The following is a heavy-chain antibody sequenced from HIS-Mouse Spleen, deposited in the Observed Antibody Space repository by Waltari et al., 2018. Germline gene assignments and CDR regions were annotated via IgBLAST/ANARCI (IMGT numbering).Heavy chain of an antibody. J-gene: IGHJ4*02. CDR3: ARGYSNYVPYFDY. CDR1: GFTVSSYD. CDR2: IGTAGDT. Sequence: EVQLVEAGGGLVQPGGSLSVSCAASGFTVSSYDMHGVRQATGKGLEWFSAIGTAGDTYYPGSVKGRFTISRENAKTSLYLQMTSLRAGDTAVYYCARGYSNYVPYFDYWGQGTLVTVSS. V-gene: IGHV3-13*01. D-gene: IGHD4-4*01.